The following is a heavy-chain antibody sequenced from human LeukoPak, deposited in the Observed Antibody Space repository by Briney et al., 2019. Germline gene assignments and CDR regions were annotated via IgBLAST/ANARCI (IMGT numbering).Heavy chain of an antibody. CDR1: GFTFSSYA. V-gene: IGHV3-23*01. D-gene: IGHD2-21*02. CDR2: ISGSGGST. J-gene: IGHJ4*02. CDR3: AKNRIVVVTEDLFDY. Sequence: PGGSLRLSCAASGFTFSSYAMSWVRQAPGKGLEWVSAISGSGGSTYYADSVKGRFTISRDNSKNTLYLQMNSLRAEDTPVYYCAKNRIVVVTEDLFDYWGQGTLVTVSS.